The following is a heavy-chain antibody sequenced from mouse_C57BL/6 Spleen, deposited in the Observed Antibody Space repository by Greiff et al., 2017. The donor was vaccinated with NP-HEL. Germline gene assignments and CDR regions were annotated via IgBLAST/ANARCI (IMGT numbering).Heavy chain of an antibody. CDR3: ARWLPPMDY. CDR1: GFTFSSYG. Sequence: EVMLVESGGDLVKPGGSLKLSCAASGFTFSSYGMSWVRQTPDKRLEWVATISSGGSYTYYPDSVKGRFTISRDNAKNTLYLQMSSLKSEDTAMYYCARWLPPMDYWGQGTSVTVSS. D-gene: IGHD2-2*01. CDR2: ISSGGSYT. J-gene: IGHJ4*01. V-gene: IGHV5-6*02.